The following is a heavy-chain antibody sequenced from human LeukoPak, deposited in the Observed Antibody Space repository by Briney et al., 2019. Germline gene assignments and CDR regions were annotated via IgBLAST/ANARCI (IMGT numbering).Heavy chain of an antibody. J-gene: IGHJ4*02. CDR1: GFTFSSYG. D-gene: IGHD6-13*01. CDR2: IRYDGSNK. V-gene: IGHV3-30*02. CDR3: AKEERIAVDY. Sequence: GGSLRLSCAASGFTFSSYGMHWARQAPGKGLEWVAFIRYDGSNKYYADSVKGRFTISRDNSKNTLYLQMNSLRAEDTAVYYCAKEERIAVDYWGQGTLVTVSS.